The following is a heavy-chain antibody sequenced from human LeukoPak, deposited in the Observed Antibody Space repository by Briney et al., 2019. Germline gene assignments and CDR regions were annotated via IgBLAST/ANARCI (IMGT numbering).Heavy chain of an antibody. CDR1: GGTFSSYA. CDR2: IIPILGIA. J-gene: IGHJ5*02. Sequence: SVKVSCKASGGTFSSYAISWVRQAPGQGLEWMGRIIPILGIANYAQKFQGRVTITADKSTSTAYMELRSLRSDDTAVYYCARCLTVRGDRGNWFDPWGQGTLVTVSS. V-gene: IGHV1-69*04. D-gene: IGHD3-10*01. CDR3: ARCLTVRGDRGNWFDP.